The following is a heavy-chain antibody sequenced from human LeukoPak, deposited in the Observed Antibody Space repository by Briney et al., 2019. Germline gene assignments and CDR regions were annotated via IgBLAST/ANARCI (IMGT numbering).Heavy chain of an antibody. V-gene: IGHV1-18*01. CDR1: GYTFTSYG. Sequence: ASVKVSCKASGYTFTSYGISWVRQAPGQGLEWMGWISAYNGNTNYAQKLQGRVTMTTDTSTSTAYMELRSLRSDDTAVYYCARDRPEAITMIVVVTKDAFDIWGQGTMVTVSS. CDR2: ISAYNGNT. CDR3: ARDRPEAITMIVVVTKDAFDI. D-gene: IGHD3-22*01. J-gene: IGHJ3*02.